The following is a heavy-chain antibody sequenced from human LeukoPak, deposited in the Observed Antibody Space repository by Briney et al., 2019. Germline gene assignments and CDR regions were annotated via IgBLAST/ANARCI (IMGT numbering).Heavy chain of an antibody. CDR1: GGSFSGYY. CDR2: INHSGST. D-gene: IGHD6-13*01. CDR3: ARGLQQLAPLDY. Sequence: SETLSLTCAVYGGSFSGYYWSGIRQPPGKGLEWIGEINHSGSTNYNPSLKSRVTISVDTSKNQFSLKLSSVTAADTAVYYCARGLQQLAPLDYWGQGTLVTVSS. J-gene: IGHJ4*02. V-gene: IGHV4-34*01.